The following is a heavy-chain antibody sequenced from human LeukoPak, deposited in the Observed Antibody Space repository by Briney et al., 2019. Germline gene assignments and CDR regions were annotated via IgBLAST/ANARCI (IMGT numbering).Heavy chain of an antibody. D-gene: IGHD1-1*01. Sequence: GGSLRLSCAASGFTFSSYGMHWVRQAPGKGLEWVASISYDGSNKYYADSVKGRFTISTDNSKNTLYLQMNSLTAEDTAVYYCARKMKTGDRVGTFDIWGQGTMVTVSS. CDR2: ISYDGSNK. V-gene: IGHV3-30*03. CDR3: ARKMKTGDRVGTFDI. J-gene: IGHJ3*02. CDR1: GFTFSSYG.